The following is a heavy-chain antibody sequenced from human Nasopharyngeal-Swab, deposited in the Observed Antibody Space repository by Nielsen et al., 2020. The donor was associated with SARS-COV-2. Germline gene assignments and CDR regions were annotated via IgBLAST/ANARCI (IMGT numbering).Heavy chain of an antibody. D-gene: IGHD6-19*01. CDR2: IYPGDSDT. V-gene: IGHV5-51*01. CDR3: ARQGAVAGYYYYYMDV. Sequence: KVSCKGSGYSFTSYWIGWGRQMPGKSLEWMGIIYPGDSDTRYSPSFQGQVTISADKSISTAYLQWSSLKASDTAMYYCARQGAVAGYYYYYMDVWGKGTTVTVSS. CDR1: GYSFTSYW. J-gene: IGHJ6*03.